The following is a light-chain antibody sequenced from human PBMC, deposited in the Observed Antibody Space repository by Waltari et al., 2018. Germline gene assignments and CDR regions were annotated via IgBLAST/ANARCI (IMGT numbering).Light chain of an antibody. V-gene: IGLV3-9*01. J-gene: IGLJ2*01. CDR3: QVWDSGTVV. Sequence: SFALTQPVSVSVALGQTATISCGADNTESAKVHWYQQKPGQAPVLVIYRDKNRPSGIPDRFSGSNSGNTATLTVSRAQHDDEADYFCQVWDSGTVVFGGGTRLTVL. CDR2: RDK. CDR1: NTESAK.